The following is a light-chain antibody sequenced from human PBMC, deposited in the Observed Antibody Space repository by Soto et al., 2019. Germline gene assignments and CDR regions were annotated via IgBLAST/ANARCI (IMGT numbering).Light chain of an antibody. Sequence: EIVLTQSPDTLSLSPGERATLSCRASQSVSSNYLAWYQQKPGQAPRLLIFGASSRASGIPDRVSGSGSGTDFTLTIGRLEPEDFAVYYCQQYGRSPATFGQATKVEIK. CDR3: QQYGRSPAT. CDR1: QSVSSNY. CDR2: GAS. J-gene: IGKJ1*01. V-gene: IGKV3-20*01.